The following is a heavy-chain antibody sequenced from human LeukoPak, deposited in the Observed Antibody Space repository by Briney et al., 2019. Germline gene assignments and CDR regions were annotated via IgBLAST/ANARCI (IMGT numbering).Heavy chain of an antibody. CDR3: AALWFGRTDAFDI. V-gene: IGHV1-18*01. CDR1: GYTFTSYG. J-gene: IGHJ3*02. CDR2: ISAYNGNT. D-gene: IGHD3-10*01. Sequence: GASVNVSFKSSGYTFTSYGISWVRQAPGQGLEWMGWISAYNGNTNYSQKFQGRVTMTTGTSTITAYIPLRRLRFDDTDVYYCAALWFGRTDAFDIWGEGTMVTVYS.